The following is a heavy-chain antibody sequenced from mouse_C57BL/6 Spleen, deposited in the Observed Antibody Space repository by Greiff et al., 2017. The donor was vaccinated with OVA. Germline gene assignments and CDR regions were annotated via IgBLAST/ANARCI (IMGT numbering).Heavy chain of an antibody. V-gene: IGHV1-64*01. CDR2: IHPNSGST. J-gene: IGHJ2*01. D-gene: IGHD3-2*02. CDR3: ARRGSSDYFDY. CDR1: GYTFTSYW. Sequence: QVQLQQPGAELVKPGASVKLSCKASGYTFTSYWMHWVKQRPGQGLEWIGMIHPNSGSTNYNEKFKSKATLTVDKSSSTAYMQLSSLTSEDSAVYYCARRGSSDYFDYWGQGTTLTVSS.